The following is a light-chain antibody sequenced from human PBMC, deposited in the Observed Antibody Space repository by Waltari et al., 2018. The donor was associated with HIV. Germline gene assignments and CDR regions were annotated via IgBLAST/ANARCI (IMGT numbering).Light chain of an antibody. Sequence: QSALTQPASVSGSPGQSITISCTGTSSDVGGYNLVSWYQPHPGKAPKLMIYEVSKRPSGVSKRVSGSKSGKTASLTISGLQAEDEADYYCCAYAGSTTYVIFGGGTKLTVL. CDR2: EVS. V-gene: IGLV2-23*02. J-gene: IGLJ2*01. CDR1: SSDVGGYNL. CDR3: CAYAGSTTYVI.